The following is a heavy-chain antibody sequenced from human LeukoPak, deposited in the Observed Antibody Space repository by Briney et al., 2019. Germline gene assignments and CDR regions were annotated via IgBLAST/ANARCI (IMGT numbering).Heavy chain of an antibody. V-gene: IGHV4-59*01. CDR3: ARVHYYGSGLSSYFDF. D-gene: IGHD3-10*01. J-gene: IGHJ4*02. Sequence: SETLSLTCTVSGDSISNYYWSWIRQPPGKGLEWIGYIYYSGSTKYNPSLKSRVIISVDTSKNQFSLKLSSVTAADTAVYYCARVHYYGSGLSSYFDFWGQGTLVTVSS. CDR1: GDSISNYY. CDR2: IYYSGST.